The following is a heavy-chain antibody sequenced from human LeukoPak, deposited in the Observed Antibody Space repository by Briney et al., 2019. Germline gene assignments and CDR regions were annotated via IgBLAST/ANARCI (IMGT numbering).Heavy chain of an antibody. V-gene: IGHV3-23*01. CDR3: AKHRFESGGYHSTD. CDR1: GFTFSTYA. Sequence: GGSLRLSCAASGFTFSTYAMSWVRQAPGRGLEWVSGICGSGGCTYYADSVKGRFTISRDNSKNTLYLQMNSLRDEDTAVYYCAKHRFESGGYHSTDWGQGTLVTVSS. CDR2: ICGSGGCT. D-gene: IGHD3-22*01. J-gene: IGHJ4*02.